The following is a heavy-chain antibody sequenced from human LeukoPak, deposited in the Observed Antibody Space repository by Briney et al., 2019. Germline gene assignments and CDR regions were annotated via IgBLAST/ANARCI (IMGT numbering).Heavy chain of an antibody. J-gene: IGHJ4*02. D-gene: IGHD2-15*01. CDR1: GGSIITSTYN. Sequence: PSETLSLTCTVSGGSIITSTYNWGWIRQPPGKGLEWIGSIYYSGSTYYNPSLKSRVTISVDTSKNQFSLKLTSVTAADTAVYYCATPLGYCYTTDCPEDYWGQGTLVTVSA. CDR3: ATPLGYCYTTDCPEDY. V-gene: IGHV4-39*01. CDR2: IYYSGST.